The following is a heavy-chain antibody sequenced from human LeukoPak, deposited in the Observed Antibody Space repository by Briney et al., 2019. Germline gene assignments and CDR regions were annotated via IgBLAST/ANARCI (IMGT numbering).Heavy chain of an antibody. J-gene: IGHJ4*02. CDR1: GFTFSSYA. CDR3: AKDGGFWGGYYFDY. CDR2: ISYDGSNK. D-gene: IGHD3-3*01. Sequence: GGSLRLSCAAYGFTFSSYAMHWVRQAPGKGLEWVAVISYDGSNKYYPDSVKGRFITSRDNSKNTLFLQMNSLRAEDTAVYYCAKDGGFWGGYYFDYWGQGTLVTVSS. V-gene: IGHV3-30*04.